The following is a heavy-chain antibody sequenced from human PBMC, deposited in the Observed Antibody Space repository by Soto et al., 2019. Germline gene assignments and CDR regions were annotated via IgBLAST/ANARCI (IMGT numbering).Heavy chain of an antibody. J-gene: IGHJ4*02. D-gene: IGHD6-19*01. CDR1: GFTFSNYA. V-gene: IGHV3-23*01. Sequence: GSLRLSCAASGFTFSNYAMSWVRQAPGKGLEWVSVISASGRDTYYADSVKDRFTISRDNSKNTVYLQVNSLRADDTAIYYCAKGKSSGWYYFDYWGQGTPVTVSS. CDR3: AKGKSSGWYYFDY. CDR2: ISASGRDT.